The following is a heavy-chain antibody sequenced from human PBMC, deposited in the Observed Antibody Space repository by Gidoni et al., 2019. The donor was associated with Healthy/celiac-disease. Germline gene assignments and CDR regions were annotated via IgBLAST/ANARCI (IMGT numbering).Heavy chain of an antibody. D-gene: IGHD3-22*01. CDR3: ARVSGSHYYDSSGYGGAFDI. CDR1: GGSLSSGGYY. Sequence: QVQLQESGPGLVKPSQTLSLTCTVSGGSLSSGGYYWSWIRQHPGKGLEWIGYIYYSGSTYYNPSLKSLVTISVDTSKNQFSLKLSSVTAADTAVYYCARVSGSHYYDSSGYGGAFDIWGQGTMVTVSS. J-gene: IGHJ3*02. CDR2: IYYSGST. V-gene: IGHV4-31*01.